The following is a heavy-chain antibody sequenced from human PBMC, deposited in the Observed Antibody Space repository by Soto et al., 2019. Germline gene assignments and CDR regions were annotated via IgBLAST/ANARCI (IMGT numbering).Heavy chain of an antibody. CDR1: GGSISSYY. J-gene: IGHJ4*02. CDR3: ARDPSSSWYEGYYFDY. D-gene: IGHD6-13*01. V-gene: IGHV4-4*07. Sequence: SETLSLTCTVSGGSISSYYWSWIRQPAWKGLEWIGRIYTSGSTNYNPSLKSRVTMSVDTSKNQFSLKLSSVTAADTAVYYCARDPSSSWYEGYYFDYWGQGTLVTVSS. CDR2: IYTSGST.